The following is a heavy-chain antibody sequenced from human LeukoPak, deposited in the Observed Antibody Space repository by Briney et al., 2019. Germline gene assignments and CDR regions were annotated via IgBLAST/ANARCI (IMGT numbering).Heavy chain of an antibody. CDR3: AKFSVDIDAFDI. CDR1: GFTFSSYA. D-gene: IGHD5-12*01. V-gene: IGHV3-23*01. Sequence: GGSLRLSCAASGFTFSSYAMSCVRQAPGKGLEWVSAISGSGGSTYYADSVKGRFTISRDNSKNTLYLQMNSLRAEDTAVYYCAKFSVDIDAFDIWGQGTMVTVSS. J-gene: IGHJ3*02. CDR2: ISGSGGST.